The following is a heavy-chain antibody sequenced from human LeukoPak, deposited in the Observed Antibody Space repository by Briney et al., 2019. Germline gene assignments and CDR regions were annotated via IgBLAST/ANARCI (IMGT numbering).Heavy chain of an antibody. V-gene: IGHV1-2*06. Sequence: GASVKVSCKASGYTFTGYYMHWVRQAPGQGLEWMGQINPNSGGTNYAQKFQGRVTMTRDTSISTAYMELSRLRSDDTAVYYCARADYGDYVEGFDYWGQGTLVTVSS. CDR3: ARADYGDYVEGFDY. D-gene: IGHD4-17*01. J-gene: IGHJ4*02. CDR1: GYTFTGYY. CDR2: INPNSGGT.